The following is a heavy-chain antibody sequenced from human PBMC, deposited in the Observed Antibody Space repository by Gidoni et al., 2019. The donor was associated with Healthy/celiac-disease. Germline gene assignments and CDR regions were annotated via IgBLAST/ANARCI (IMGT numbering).Heavy chain of an antibody. CDR2: IYYSGST. Sequence: QVQLQESGPGLVKPSETLSLTCPVSGGSISSYYWSWIRQPPGKGLEWIGYIYYSGSTNYNPSLKSRVTISVDTSKNQFSLKLSSVTAADTAVYYCARALGSRVSHYYYGMDVWGQGTTVTVSS. D-gene: IGHD1-26*01. CDR1: GGSISSYY. CDR3: ARALGSRVSHYYYGMDV. J-gene: IGHJ6*02. V-gene: IGHV4-59*01.